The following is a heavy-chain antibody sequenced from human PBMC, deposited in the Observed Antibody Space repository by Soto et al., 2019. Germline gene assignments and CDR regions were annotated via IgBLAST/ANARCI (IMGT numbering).Heavy chain of an antibody. Sequence: GSRRPSCAASVFTFGDYWMSWVRQAPGKGLEWVGHIKKDGIENYYVDSVTGRFTVSRDNTKNSLYLQMNSLRAEDTAVYYCAKLGSGYYTGLYFDYWGQGTLVTVSS. CDR2: IKKDGIEN. CDR1: VFTFGDYW. D-gene: IGHD3-3*01. J-gene: IGHJ4*02. V-gene: IGHV3-7*03. CDR3: AKLGSGYYTGLYFDY.